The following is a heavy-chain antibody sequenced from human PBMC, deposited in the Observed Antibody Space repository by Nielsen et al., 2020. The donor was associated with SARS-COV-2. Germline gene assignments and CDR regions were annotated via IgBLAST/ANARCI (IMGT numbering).Heavy chain of an antibody. V-gene: IGHV3-21*01. J-gene: IGHJ6*02. CDR2: ISSDSTYT. CDR3: ARDPYSSSWYYSALDV. CDR1: GFVFSSYS. Sequence: GGSLRLSCAASGFVFSSYSMTWVRQAPGKGLEWVSSISSDSTYTYSADSVKGRFTISRDNAKNSLYLQMNSLRAEDTAVYYCARDPYSSSWYYSALDVWGQGTTVTVSS. D-gene: IGHD6-13*01.